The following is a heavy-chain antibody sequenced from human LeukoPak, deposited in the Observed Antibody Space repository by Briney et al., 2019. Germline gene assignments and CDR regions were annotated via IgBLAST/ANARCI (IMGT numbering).Heavy chain of an antibody. CDR3: ARGITATTDY. D-gene: IGHD1-7*01. Sequence: GRSLRLSCAASGFTLGSYGMQWARQAPGKGLEWVAFISYDGSNESFGDSVKGRFTISRDNSNNTPYLQMNSLRAEDTAVYYCARGITATTDYWGQGTLVTVSS. V-gene: IGHV3-33*05. CDR2: ISYDGSNE. CDR1: GFTLGSYG. J-gene: IGHJ4*02.